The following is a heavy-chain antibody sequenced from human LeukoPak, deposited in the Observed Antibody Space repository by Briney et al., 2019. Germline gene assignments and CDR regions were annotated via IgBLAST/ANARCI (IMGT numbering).Heavy chain of an antibody. CDR2: ISSSSSYI. CDR3: AREDVAVAGFDI. Sequence: LGGSLRLSCAASGFTFSSYSMNWVRQAPGKGLEWVSSISSSSSYIYYADSVKGRFTISRDNAKNSLYLQMNSLRAEDTAMYYCAREDVAVAGFDIWGQGTMVTVSS. J-gene: IGHJ3*02. CDR1: GFTFSSYS. D-gene: IGHD6-19*01. V-gene: IGHV3-21*01.